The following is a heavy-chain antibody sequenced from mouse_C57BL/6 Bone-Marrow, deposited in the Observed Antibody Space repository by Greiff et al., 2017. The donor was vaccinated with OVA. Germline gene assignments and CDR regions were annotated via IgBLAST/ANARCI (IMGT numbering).Heavy chain of an antibody. CDR1: GYTFTSYD. Sequence: VQLQQSGPELVKPGASVKLSCKASGYTFTSYDINWVKQRPGQGLEWIGWIYPRDGSTTYNEKFKGKATLTVDTSSSTAYMELHSLTSEDSAVYFCARSALIYYDYGSFAYWGQGTLVTVSA. CDR3: ARSALIYYDYGSFAY. V-gene: IGHV1-85*01. CDR2: IYPRDGST. J-gene: IGHJ3*01. D-gene: IGHD2-4*01.